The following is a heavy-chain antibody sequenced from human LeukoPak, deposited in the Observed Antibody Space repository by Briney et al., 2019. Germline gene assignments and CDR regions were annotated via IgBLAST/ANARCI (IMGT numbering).Heavy chain of an antibody. Sequence: PGGSLRLSCAASGFTFSSYSMNWVRQAPGKGLEWVSSISSSSSYIYYADSVKGRFSISRDNAKNSLYLQMNSLRAEDTAVYYCARAGGNYDILTGYYSGYYYMDVWGKGTTVTVSS. J-gene: IGHJ6*03. D-gene: IGHD3-9*01. V-gene: IGHV3-21*01. CDR3: ARAGGNYDILTGYYSGYYYMDV. CDR2: ISSSSSYI. CDR1: GFTFSSYS.